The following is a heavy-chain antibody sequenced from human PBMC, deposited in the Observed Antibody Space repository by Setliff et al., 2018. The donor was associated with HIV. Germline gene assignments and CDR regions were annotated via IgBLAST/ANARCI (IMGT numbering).Heavy chain of an antibody. Sequence: SETLSLTCSVSGASVVSGGYYWNWIRLQPGKGLEWIGHIYYSGSTQYNPSLKSRVAISVDTSKNQFSLRLNSVTAADTAVYYCATGGDSSSWYWGRWFDPWGQGILVTVSS. CDR1: GASVVSGGYY. V-gene: IGHV4-31*03. D-gene: IGHD6-13*01. CDR3: ATGGDSSSWYWGRWFDP. J-gene: IGHJ5*02. CDR2: IYYSGST.